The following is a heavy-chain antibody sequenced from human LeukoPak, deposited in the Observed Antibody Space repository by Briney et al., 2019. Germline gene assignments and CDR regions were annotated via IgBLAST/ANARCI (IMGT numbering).Heavy chain of an antibody. Sequence: GGSLRLSCAASGFTFSSYWMSWVRQAPGKGLEWVANIKQDGSEKYYVDSVKGRFTISRDNAKNSLYLQMNSLRAEDTAVYYCAKLRRGSSSSWYYFDYWGQGTLVTVSS. V-gene: IGHV3-7*01. CDR3: AKLRRGSSSSWYYFDY. D-gene: IGHD6-13*01. CDR2: IKQDGSEK. J-gene: IGHJ4*02. CDR1: GFTFSSYW.